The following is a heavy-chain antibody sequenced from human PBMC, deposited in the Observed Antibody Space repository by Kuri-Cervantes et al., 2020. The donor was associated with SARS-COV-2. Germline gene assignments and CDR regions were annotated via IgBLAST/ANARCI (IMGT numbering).Heavy chain of an antibody. Sequence: GESLKISCAASGFTFSSYAMSWVRQAPGKGLEWVAVIWYDGSNKYYADSVKGRFTISRDNSKNTLYLQMNSLRAEDTAVYYCARDPYYYDSTVLDVWGQGTTVTVSS. D-gene: IGHD3-22*01. CDR2: IWYDGSNK. CDR1: GFTFSSYA. CDR3: ARDPYYYDSTVLDV. V-gene: IGHV3-33*08. J-gene: IGHJ6*02.